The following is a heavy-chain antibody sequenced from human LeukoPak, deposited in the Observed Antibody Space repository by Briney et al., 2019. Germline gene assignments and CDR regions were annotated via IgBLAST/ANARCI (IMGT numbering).Heavy chain of an antibody. Sequence: SETLSLTCAVSGYSISSGYYWGWIRQPPGEGLEWIGSIYHSGSTYYNPSLKSRVTISVDTSKNQFSLKLSSVTAADTAVYYCARGIAAEAPGGYFDYWGQGTLVTVSS. CDR2: IYHSGST. D-gene: IGHD6-13*01. CDR1: GYSISSGYY. CDR3: ARGIAAEAPGGYFDY. V-gene: IGHV4-38-2*01. J-gene: IGHJ4*02.